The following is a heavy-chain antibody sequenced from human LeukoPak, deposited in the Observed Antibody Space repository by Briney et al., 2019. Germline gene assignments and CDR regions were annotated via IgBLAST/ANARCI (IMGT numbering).Heavy chain of an antibody. V-gene: IGHV4-61*02. J-gene: IGHJ5*02. CDR2: IYTSGST. Sequence: PSETLSLTYTVSGGSISSGSYYWSWIRQPAGKGLEWIGRIYTSGSTNYNPSLKSRVTISVDTSKNQFSLKLSSVTAADTAVYYCARAPYSSGAAWWFDPWGQGTLVTVSS. D-gene: IGHD6-19*01. CDR1: GGSISSGSYY. CDR3: ARAPYSSGAAWWFDP.